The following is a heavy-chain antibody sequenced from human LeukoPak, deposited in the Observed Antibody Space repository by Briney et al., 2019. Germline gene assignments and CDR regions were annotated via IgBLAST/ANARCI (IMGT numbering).Heavy chain of an antibody. V-gene: IGHV4-4*07. CDR3: ARVPLMIGGGWFDP. D-gene: IGHD4-23*01. Sequence: SETLSLTCTFSGGSISSYYWSWIRQPAGKGLEWIGRIYTSGSTNYNPSLKSRVTISVDTSKNQFSLKLSSVTAADTAVYYCARVPLMIGGGWFDPWGQGTLVTVSS. CDR2: IYTSGST. J-gene: IGHJ5*02. CDR1: GGSISSYY.